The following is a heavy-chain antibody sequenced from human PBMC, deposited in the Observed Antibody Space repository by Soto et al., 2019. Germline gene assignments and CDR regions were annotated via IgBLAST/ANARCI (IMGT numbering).Heavy chain of an antibody. CDR2: VYYSGST. V-gene: IGHV4-61*08. CDR1: GDSISSGGYS. Sequence: PSETLSLTCAVSGDSISSGGYSWNWIRQAPGKGLEWIGYVYYSGSTNYNPSLKSRVTISVDTSKNQFSLKLSSVTAADTAVYYCARFNYDFWSGPLYYYYGMDVWGQGTTVTVSS. D-gene: IGHD3-3*01. J-gene: IGHJ6*02. CDR3: ARFNYDFWSGPLYYYYGMDV.